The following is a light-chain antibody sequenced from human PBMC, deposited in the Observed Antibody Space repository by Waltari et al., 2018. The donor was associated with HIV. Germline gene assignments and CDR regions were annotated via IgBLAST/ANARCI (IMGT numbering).Light chain of an antibody. V-gene: IGLV3-19*01. CDR2: GRN. CDR1: SLIRYY. J-gene: IGLJ2*01. CDR3: HSRDSSGYHVV. Sequence: SSNLTQDASVSVALGQTVRITCQGDSLIRYYASWYQQKPGQAPFVVFFGRNNRPSGIPDRFSGASSGNTASLTITGAQAEYEADYYCHSRDSSGYHVVFGGGTKVTVL.